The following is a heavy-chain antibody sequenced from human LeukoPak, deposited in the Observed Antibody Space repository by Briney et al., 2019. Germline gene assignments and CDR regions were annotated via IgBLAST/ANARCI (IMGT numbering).Heavy chain of an antibody. CDR2: IYFSGST. CDR3: ARERPGYYYYGVDV. V-gene: IGHV4-61*01. Sequence: PSGTLSLTCTVSGASVNIGNYYWTWIRQPPGKGLEWIGYIYFSGSTKYNPSLKSRVTMSVDTSKNQFSLKLNSVIAADTAVYYCARERPGYYYYGVDVWGQGTTVTVSS. CDR1: GASVNIGNYY. J-gene: IGHJ6*02.